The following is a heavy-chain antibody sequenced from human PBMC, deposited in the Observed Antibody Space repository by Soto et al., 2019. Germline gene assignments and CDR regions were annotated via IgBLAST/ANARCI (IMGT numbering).Heavy chain of an antibody. CDR1: GYTFTGYY. D-gene: IGHD6-19*01. CDR2: INPNSGGT. CDR3: ARALKGEQWLVCDY. V-gene: IGHV1-2*02. Sequence: GASVKVSCKASGYTFTGYYMHWVRQAPGQGLEWMGWINPNSGGTNYAQKFQGRVTMTRDTSISTAYMELSRLRSDDTAVYYCARALKGEQWLVCDYWGQGTLVTVSS. J-gene: IGHJ4*02.